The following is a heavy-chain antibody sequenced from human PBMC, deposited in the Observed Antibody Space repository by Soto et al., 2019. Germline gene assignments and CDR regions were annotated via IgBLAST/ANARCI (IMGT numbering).Heavy chain of an antibody. Sequence: QMQLEQSGPEVKKPGTSVKVSCKASGFTFTSSAFQWVRQARGQRLEWIGWIAVGSGYTNYAQRFQDRVTLTRDMSTATTYIELSRLTSEDTAIYYCAADATAWQQTVPSDYWGQGTLVTVSS. V-gene: IGHV1-58*01. D-gene: IGHD4-17*01. J-gene: IGHJ4*02. CDR2: IAVGSGYT. CDR1: GFTFTSSA. CDR3: AADATAWQQTVPSDY.